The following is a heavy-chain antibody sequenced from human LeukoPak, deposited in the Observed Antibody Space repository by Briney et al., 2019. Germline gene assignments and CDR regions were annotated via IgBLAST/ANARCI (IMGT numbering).Heavy chain of an antibody. CDR2: VYYSGST. CDR3: ARGGTRRITAVAGVTFDY. Sequence: SETLSLTCTVSGGSVSNYYWNWIRQPPGKGLEWIGYVYYSGSTNYNPSLKSRVTMSVDTSKNQFSLKLTSLTAADTAVYYCARGGTRRITAVAGVTFDYWGEGTLVTVS. J-gene: IGHJ4*02. D-gene: IGHD6-19*01. V-gene: IGHV4-59*02. CDR1: GGSVSNYY.